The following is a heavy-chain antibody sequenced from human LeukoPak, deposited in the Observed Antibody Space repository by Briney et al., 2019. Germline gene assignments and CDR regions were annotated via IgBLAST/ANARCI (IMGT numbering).Heavy chain of an antibody. V-gene: IGHV3-30*18. CDR1: GFTFSNYG. D-gene: IGHD6-13*01. J-gene: IGHJ4*02. CDR3: AKDWQQQVVPTHLFDY. CDR2: ISYDVDNK. Sequence: GGSLRLSCAASGFTFSNYGMHWVRQAPGKGLDWVAVISYDVDNKNYADSVKGRFTISRDNTKNTLYLQMTSLRAEDTAVYYCAKDWQQQVVPTHLFDYWGQGTLVAVSS.